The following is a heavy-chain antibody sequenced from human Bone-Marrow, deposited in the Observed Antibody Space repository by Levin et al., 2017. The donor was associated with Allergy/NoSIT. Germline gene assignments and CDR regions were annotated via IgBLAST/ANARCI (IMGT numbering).Heavy chain of an antibody. V-gene: IGHV3-30*04. J-gene: IGHJ2*01. CDR3: ARDTLDPNYWYFDL. Sequence: PEASVKVSCAASGFTFSSYAMYWVRQAPGKGLEWVAVISYDGINKNYAGSVKGQFTISRDNSKNTLYLQMNSLRAEDTAVYYCARDTLDPNYWYFDLWGRGTLVTVSS. CDR2: ISYDGINK. CDR1: GFTFSSYA.